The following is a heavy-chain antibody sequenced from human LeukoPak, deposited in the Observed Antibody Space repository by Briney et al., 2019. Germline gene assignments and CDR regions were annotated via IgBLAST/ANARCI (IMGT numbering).Heavy chain of an antibody. CDR1: GGSISSGGYY. V-gene: IGHV4-30-4*08. D-gene: IGHD2-2*01. Sequence: SETLSLTCTVSGGSISSGGYYWSWIRQPPGKGLEWIGYIYYSGSTYYNPSLKSRVTISVDTSKNQFSLKLSSVTAADTAVYYCARALHCSSTSCYPSDFDYWGQGTLVTVSS. CDR2: IYYSGST. J-gene: IGHJ4*02. CDR3: ARALHCSSTSCYPSDFDY.